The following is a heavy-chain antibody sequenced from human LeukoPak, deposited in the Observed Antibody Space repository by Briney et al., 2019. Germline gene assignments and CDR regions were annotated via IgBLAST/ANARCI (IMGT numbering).Heavy chain of an antibody. CDR1: GGSISSSSYY. Sequence: SETLSLTCTVSGGSISSSSYYWGWIRQPPGKGLEWIGSIYYSGSTYYNPSLKSRVTISVDTSKNQFSLKLSSVTAADTAVYYCVRRGGRFDTWGQGTLVTVSS. CDR2: IYYSGST. CDR3: VRRGGRFDT. V-gene: IGHV4-39*07. J-gene: IGHJ5*02.